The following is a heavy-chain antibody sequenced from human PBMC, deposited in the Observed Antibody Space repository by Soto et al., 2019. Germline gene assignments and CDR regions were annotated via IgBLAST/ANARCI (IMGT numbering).Heavy chain of an antibody. CDR3: ATEGGPYGDYGYYGMDV. CDR1: GYTFTSYY. Sequence: QVQLVQSGAEVKKPGASVKVSCKASGYTFTSYYMHWVRQAPGQGLEWMGIINPSGGSTSYAQKFQGRVTMTRDTSTSTGYMELSSLRSEDTAVYYCATEGGPYGDYGYYGMDVWGQGTTVTVSS. D-gene: IGHD4-17*01. CDR2: INPSGGST. J-gene: IGHJ6*02. V-gene: IGHV1-46*01.